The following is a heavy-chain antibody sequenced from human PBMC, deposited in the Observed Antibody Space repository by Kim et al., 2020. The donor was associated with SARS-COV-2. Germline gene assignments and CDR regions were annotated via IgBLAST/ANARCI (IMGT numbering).Heavy chain of an antibody. CDR1: GGSISSSNW. Sequence: SETLSLTCAVSGGSISSSNWWSWVRQPPGKGLEWIGEIYHSGSTNYNPSLKSRVTISVDKSKNQFSLNLTSVTAADTAMYFCATQDLSVAGQFEYWGQGTLVTVSS. J-gene: IGHJ4*02. CDR2: IYHSGST. V-gene: IGHV4-4*02. CDR3: ATQDLSVAGQFEY. D-gene: IGHD6-19*01.